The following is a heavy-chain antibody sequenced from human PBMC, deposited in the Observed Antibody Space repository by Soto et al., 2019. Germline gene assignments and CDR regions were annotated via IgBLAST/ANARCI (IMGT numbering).Heavy chain of an antibody. J-gene: IGHJ6*02. CDR1: GVTISTYY. Sequence: ETLSLTCAVSGVTISTYYWSWIRQPPGKGLEWIGYNYHSGTTNYNPSLKSRVTISVDTSKNQFSLKLTSVTAADTAVYYCARASVGYCSSTTCPPGMDVWGQGTTVTVSS. CDR3: ARASVGYCSSTTCPPGMDV. D-gene: IGHD2-2*03. CDR2: NYHSGTT. V-gene: IGHV4-59*01.